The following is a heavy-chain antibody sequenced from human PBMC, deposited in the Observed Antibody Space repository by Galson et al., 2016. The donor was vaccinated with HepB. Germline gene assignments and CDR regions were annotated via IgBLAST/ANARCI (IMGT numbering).Heavy chain of an antibody. CDR1: GFAFTFYA. CDR2: ITASGTTT. V-gene: IGHV3-23*01. J-gene: IGHJ3*02. Sequence: SLRLSCAASGFAFTFYAMNWVRQTPGKGLEWVASITASGTTTHYADSVEGRFTVPRDSSKKMLFLQMNSLRVEDTAAYYCAKDANFWSGYPEDAFDMWGQGTMVTVSS. CDR3: AKDANFWSGYPEDAFDM. D-gene: IGHD3-3*01.